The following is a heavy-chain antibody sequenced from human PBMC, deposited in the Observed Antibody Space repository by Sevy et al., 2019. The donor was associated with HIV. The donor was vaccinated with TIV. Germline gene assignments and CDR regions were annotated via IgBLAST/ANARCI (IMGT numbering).Heavy chain of an antibody. J-gene: IGHJ4*02. CDR3: SRVRYNYGSYYFDY. CDR2: ISSGGTTM. D-gene: IGHD1-1*01. CDR1: RLTFSDYY. Sequence: GGSLRLSCAASRLTFSDYYMSWIRQAPGKGLEWVSYISSGGTTMYYADSLKGRFTISRDNAKNSLYLQMNSLRAEDTAVYYWSRVRYNYGSYYFDYWGQGTLVTVSS. V-gene: IGHV3-11*01.